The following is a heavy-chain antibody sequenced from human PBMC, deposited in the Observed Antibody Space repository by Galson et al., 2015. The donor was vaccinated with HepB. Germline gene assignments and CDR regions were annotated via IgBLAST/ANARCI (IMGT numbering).Heavy chain of an antibody. Sequence: SLRLSCAASGFTFSSYGMHWVRQAPGKGLEWVAVIWYDGSNKYYADSVKGRFTISKDNSKNTLYLQMNSLRAEDTAVYYCAREGNYYGSGSFDYWGQGTLVTVSS. CDR2: IWYDGSNK. D-gene: IGHD3-10*01. CDR3: AREGNYYGSGSFDY. J-gene: IGHJ4*02. CDR1: GFTFSSYG. V-gene: IGHV3-33*01.